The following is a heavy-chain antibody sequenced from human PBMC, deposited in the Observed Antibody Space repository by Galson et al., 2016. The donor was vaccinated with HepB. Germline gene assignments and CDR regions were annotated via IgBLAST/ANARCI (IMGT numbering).Heavy chain of an antibody. Sequence: SETLSLTCAVYGGSFSGYYWSWIRQPPGKGLEWIGEINHSGSTNYNPSLKSRVPISVDTSKNQFSLKLSSVTAADTAVYYCGRGDNPDYGDYASAYYYMDVWGKGTTATVSS. D-gene: IGHD4-17*01. J-gene: IGHJ6*03. CDR3: GRGDNPDYGDYASAYYYMDV. CDR2: INHSGST. CDR1: GGSFSGYY. V-gene: IGHV4-34*01.